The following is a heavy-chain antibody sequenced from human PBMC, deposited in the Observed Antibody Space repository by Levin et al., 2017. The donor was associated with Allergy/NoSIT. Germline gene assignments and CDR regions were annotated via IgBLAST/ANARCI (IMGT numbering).Heavy chain of an antibody. V-gene: IGHV3-21*01. Sequence: GGSLRLSCAASGFTFSDYTMNWVRQAPGKGLEWVSSISRSSSSINYADSMKGRFTISRDNAKNSVYLQMNTLRAEDTAVYYCARGGTDDPFDYWGQGTLVTVSS. CDR1: GFTFSDYT. J-gene: IGHJ4*02. CDR3: ARGGTDDPFDY. CDR2: ISRSSSSI. D-gene: IGHD1-26*01.